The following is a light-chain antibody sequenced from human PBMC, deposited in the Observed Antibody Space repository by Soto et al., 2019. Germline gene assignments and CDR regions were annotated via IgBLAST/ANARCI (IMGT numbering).Light chain of an antibody. CDR2: GAS. Sequence: EMVLTQSPGTLSLSPGERATLSCRASQSVSSSYLAWYQQKPGQAPRLLIYGASSRATGIPDRFSGSGSGTDFTLTISRLEPKDFAVYYCQQYGSSPTFGQGTKVEIK. CDR3: QQYGSSPT. CDR1: QSVSSSY. V-gene: IGKV3-20*01. J-gene: IGKJ1*01.